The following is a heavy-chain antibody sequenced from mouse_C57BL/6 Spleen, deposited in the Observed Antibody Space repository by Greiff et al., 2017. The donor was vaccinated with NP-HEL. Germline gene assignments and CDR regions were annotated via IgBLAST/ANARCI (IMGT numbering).Heavy chain of an antibody. Sequence: EVQRVVSGGGLVKPGGSLKLSCAASGFTFSDYGMHWVRQAPEKGLEWVAYISSGSSTIYYADTVKGRFTISRDNAKNTLFLQMTSLRSEDTAMYYCARDYYGTFDYWGQGTTLTVSS. D-gene: IGHD1-1*01. V-gene: IGHV5-17*01. J-gene: IGHJ2*01. CDR1: GFTFSDYG. CDR2: ISSGSSTI. CDR3: ARDYYGTFDY.